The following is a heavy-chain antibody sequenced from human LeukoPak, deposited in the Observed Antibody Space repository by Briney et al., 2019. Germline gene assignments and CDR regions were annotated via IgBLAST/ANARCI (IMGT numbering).Heavy chain of an antibody. V-gene: IGHV1-2*02. J-gene: IGHJ5*02. D-gene: IGHD3-10*01. CDR3: ARVRFGITMVRAHRNWFDP. Sequence: ASVKVSCKTSGYSFTDYYMHWVRQAPGQGLEWMGWINPNSGGTSSAQKFQGRVTMTRDTSISTAYMELSRLRSDDTAVYYCARVRFGITMVRAHRNWFDPWGQGTLVTVSS. CDR2: INPNSGGT. CDR1: GYSFTDYY.